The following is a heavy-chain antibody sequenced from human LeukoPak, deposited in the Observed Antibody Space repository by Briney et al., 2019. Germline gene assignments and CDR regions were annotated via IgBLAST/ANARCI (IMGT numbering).Heavy chain of an antibody. V-gene: IGHV5-10-1*01. D-gene: IGHD5-12*01. J-gene: IGHJ4*02. CDR1: GYSFTSYW. CDR3: ARMPRSNGGYDCDY. CDR2: IDPSDSYT. Sequence: GESLRISCKGSGYSFTSYWISWVRQMPGKGLEWMGRIDPSDSYTNYSPSFQGHVAISADKSISTAYLQWSSLKASGTTIYYCARMPRSNGGYDCDYWGQGTLVTVSS.